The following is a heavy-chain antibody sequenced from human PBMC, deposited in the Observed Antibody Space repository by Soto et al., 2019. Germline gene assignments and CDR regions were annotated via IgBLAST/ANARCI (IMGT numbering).Heavy chain of an antibody. Sequence: SETLSLTCTIPGGSVSSGSYYWSWIRQPPGKGLEWIGYIYYSGSIDYNPSLQSRVTISADTSKTQFSLMMSSVTAADTAVYYCARYSSSSVFDYWGQGILVTVSS. D-gene: IGHD6-6*01. CDR3: ARYSSSSVFDY. CDR2: IYYSGSI. J-gene: IGHJ4*02. V-gene: IGHV4-61*01. CDR1: GGSVSSGSYY.